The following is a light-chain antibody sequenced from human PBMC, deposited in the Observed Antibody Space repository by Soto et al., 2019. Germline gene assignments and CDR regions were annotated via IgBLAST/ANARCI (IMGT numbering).Light chain of an antibody. Sequence: DIQMTQSPSTLSASVGDRVTITCRASQSISSWLAWYQQKPGKAPKLLIFLASSLESGVASRFSGSGSGTEFTLTISSLQSDDFATYYCQQYHSHSLTFGGGTKVQIK. CDR2: LAS. J-gene: IGKJ4*01. CDR1: QSISSW. V-gene: IGKV1-5*03. CDR3: QQYHSHSLT.